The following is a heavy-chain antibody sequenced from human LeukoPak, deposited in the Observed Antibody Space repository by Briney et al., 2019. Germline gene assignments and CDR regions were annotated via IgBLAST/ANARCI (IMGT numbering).Heavy chain of an antibody. CDR2: INHSGST. CDR1: GGSFSGYY. V-gene: IGHV4-34*01. CDR3: ARVSCSGGSCYPTSFDY. Sequence: SETLSLTCAVYGGSFSGYYWGWIRQPPGKGLEWIGEINHSGSTNYNPSLKSRVTISVDTSKNQFSLKLSSVTAADTAVYYCARVSCSGGSCYPTSFDYWGQGTLVTVSS. D-gene: IGHD2-15*01. J-gene: IGHJ4*02.